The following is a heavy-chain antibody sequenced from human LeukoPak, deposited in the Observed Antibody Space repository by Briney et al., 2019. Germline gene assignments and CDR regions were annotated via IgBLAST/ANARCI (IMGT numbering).Heavy chain of an antibody. J-gene: IGHJ6*02. CDR3: ARDRSV. V-gene: IGHV3-30-3*01. CDR1: GFTFSSYA. Sequence: PGRSLRLSCAASGFTFSSYAMHWVRQAPGKGLEWVAVISYDGSNKYYADSVKGRFTISRDNSKNTLYLQMNSLRAEDTAVYYCARDRSVWGQGTTVTISS. CDR2: ISYDGSNK.